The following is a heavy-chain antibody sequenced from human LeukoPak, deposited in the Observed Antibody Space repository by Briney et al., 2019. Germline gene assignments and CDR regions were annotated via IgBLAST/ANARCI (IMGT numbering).Heavy chain of an antibody. CDR3: ARVQYATGTQNLDY. D-gene: IGHD1-1*01. V-gene: IGHV4-61*01. J-gene: IGHJ4*02. CDR2: IYYSGST. CDR1: GGSVSSGSYY. Sequence: SETLSLTCTVSGGSVSSGSYYWSWIRQPPGKGLEWIGYIYYSGSTNYNPSLKSRVTISVDTSKNQFSLKLSSVPAADTAVYYCARVQYATGTQNLDYWGQGTLVTVSS.